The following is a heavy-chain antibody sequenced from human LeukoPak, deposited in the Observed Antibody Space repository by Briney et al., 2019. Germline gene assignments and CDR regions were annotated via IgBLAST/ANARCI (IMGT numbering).Heavy chain of an antibody. CDR1: GYTFTGYY. D-gene: IGHD6-19*01. J-gene: IGHJ3*02. V-gene: IGHV1-2*02. Sequence: ASVKVSCKASGYTFTGYYMHWVRQAPGQGLEWMGWINPNSGGTNYAQKFQSRVTMTRDTSISTAYMELSRLRSDDTAVYYCATAIAVFDAFDIWGQGTMVTVSS. CDR3: ATAIAVFDAFDI. CDR2: INPNSGGT.